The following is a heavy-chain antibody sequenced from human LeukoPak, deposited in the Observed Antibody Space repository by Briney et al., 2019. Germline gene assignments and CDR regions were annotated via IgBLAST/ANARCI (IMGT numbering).Heavy chain of an antibody. J-gene: IGHJ6*03. V-gene: IGHV1-2*02. CDR3: ARLDYGDYVNYYYYYYMDV. D-gene: IGHD4-17*01. Sequence: ASVKVSCKASGYTFTGYYMHWVRQAPGQGLEWMGWINPNSGGTNYAQKFQGRVTMTRDTSISTAYMELSRLRSDDTAVYYCARLDYGDYVNYYYYYYMDVWGKGTTVTVSS. CDR1: GYTFTGYY. CDR2: INPNSGGT.